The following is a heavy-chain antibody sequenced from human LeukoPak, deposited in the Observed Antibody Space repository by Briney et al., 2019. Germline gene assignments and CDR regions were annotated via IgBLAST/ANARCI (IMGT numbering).Heavy chain of an antibody. J-gene: IGHJ6*04. D-gene: IGHD3-10*01. CDR1: GGTFSSYA. CDR3: ARGSYYGSGIPATHYGMDV. V-gene: IGHV1-69*13. Sequence: SVKVSCKASGGTFSSYAISWVRQAPGQGLEWMGGIIPIFGTANYAQKFRGRVTITADESTSTAYMELSSLRSEDTAVYYCARGSYYGSGIPATHYGMDVWGKGTTVTVSS. CDR2: IIPIFGTA.